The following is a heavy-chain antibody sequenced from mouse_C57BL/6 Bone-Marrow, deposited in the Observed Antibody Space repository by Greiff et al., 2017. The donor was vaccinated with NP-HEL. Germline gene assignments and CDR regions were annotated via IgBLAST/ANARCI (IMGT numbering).Heavy chain of an antibody. Sequence: VQLKQSGAELVRPGASVKLSCKASGYTFTDYYINWVKQRPGQGLEWIGRIHPSDSDTNYNQKFKDKATLTVDKSSSTAYMQLSSLTSEDSAVYYCARSIDSSGYVDYWGQGTTLTVSS. CDR2: IHPSDSDT. V-gene: IGHV1-76*01. D-gene: IGHD3-2*02. CDR3: ARSIDSSGYVDY. CDR1: GYTFTDYY. J-gene: IGHJ2*01.